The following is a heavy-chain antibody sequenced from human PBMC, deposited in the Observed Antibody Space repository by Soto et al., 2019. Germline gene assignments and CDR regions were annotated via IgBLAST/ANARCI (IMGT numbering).Heavy chain of an antibody. CDR2: INSDGSST. Sequence: EVQLVESGGGLVQPGGSLRLSCAASGFTFSTFWMHWVRQAPGKGLVWVSRINSDGSSTYYADSVKGRVTISRDNAKNTLYLQLNSLGPEDTAVYYCARDFEYWGQGTLVTVSS. CDR1: GFTFSTFW. V-gene: IGHV3-74*01. J-gene: IGHJ4*02. CDR3: ARDFEY.